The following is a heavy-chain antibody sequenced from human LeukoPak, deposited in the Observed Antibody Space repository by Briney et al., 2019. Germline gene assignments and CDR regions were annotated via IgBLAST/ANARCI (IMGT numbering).Heavy chain of an antibody. CDR2: ISYDGSNK. CDR1: GFTFSSYG. D-gene: IGHD4-17*01. V-gene: IGHV3-30*18. CDR3: AKDLRDYGDYTFNYYYYGMDV. Sequence: PGRSLRLSCAASGFTFSSYGMHWVRQAPGKGLEWVAVISYDGSNKYYADSVKGRFTISRDNSKNTLYLQMNSLRAEDTAVYYCAKDLRDYGDYTFNYYYYGMDVWGQGTTVTVSS. J-gene: IGHJ6*02.